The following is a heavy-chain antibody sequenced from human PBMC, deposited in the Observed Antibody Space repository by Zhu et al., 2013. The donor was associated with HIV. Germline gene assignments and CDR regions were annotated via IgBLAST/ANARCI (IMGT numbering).Heavy chain of an antibody. V-gene: IGHV1-46*01. D-gene: IGHD3-16*01. CDR3: AIVYTSGSVPKD. CDR2: INPSGATT. Sequence: QVQLVQSGPEVKKPGTSVKVSCKASRYTFSSYYIHWVRQAPGLGLEWMGIINPSGATTNYAQKFQGRLSMTRDTSTSTVYMELSSLTSEDTGVYYCAIVYTSGSVPKDWGQGTLVTVSS. J-gene: IGHJ4*02. CDR1: RYTFSSYY.